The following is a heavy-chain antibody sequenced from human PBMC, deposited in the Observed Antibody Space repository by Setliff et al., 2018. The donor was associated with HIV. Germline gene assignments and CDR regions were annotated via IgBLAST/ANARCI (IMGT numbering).Heavy chain of an antibody. CDR1: GFPFSTFG. J-gene: IGHJ6*03. Sequence: PGGSLRLSCAASGFPFSTFGMHWVRQAPGKGPEWVAVVWHDGRNKYYADSVRGRFTISRDNSNNTLYLQLSSLRDDDMAVYYCARDLKFGSSGHYYYYMDIWGKGTTDTVSS. CDR2: VWHDGRNK. V-gene: IGHV3-33*01. D-gene: IGHD6-6*01. CDR3: ARDLKFGSSGHYYYYMDI.